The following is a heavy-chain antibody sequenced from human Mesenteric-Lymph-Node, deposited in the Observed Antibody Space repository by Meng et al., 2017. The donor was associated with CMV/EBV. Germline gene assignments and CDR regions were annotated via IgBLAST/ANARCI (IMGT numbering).Heavy chain of an antibody. CDR3: VRGGWDFDD. J-gene: IGHJ4*02. V-gene: IGHV3-21*01. CDR1: GFTFRSYT. D-gene: IGHD6-19*01. CDR2: ISGSSSSI. Sequence: GESLKISCAGSGFTFRSYTMNWVRQAPGKGLEWVSSISGSSSSIYYAGSLKGRFTISRDNAENALYLQMNDLTIEDTAIYYCVRGGWDFDDWGQGTLVTVSS.